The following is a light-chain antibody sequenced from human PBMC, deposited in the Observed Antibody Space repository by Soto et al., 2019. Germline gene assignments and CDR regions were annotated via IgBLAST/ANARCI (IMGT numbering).Light chain of an antibody. J-gene: IGLJ2*01. CDR2: DSD. CDR1: SSNIGAGYA. CDR3: QSYDNSHDWDVI. Sequence: QSVLTQPPSVSGAPGQRVTISCTGSSSNIGAGYAVPWYQQRPGTAPKLLISDSDNRPSGVPDRFSGSKSGTSASLAITGLQAEDEADYYCQSYDNSHDWDVIFGGGTKLTVL. V-gene: IGLV1-40*01.